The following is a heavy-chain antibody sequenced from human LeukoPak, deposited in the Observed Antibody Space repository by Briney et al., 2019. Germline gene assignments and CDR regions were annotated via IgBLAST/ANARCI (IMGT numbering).Heavy chain of an antibody. CDR2: ISYDGSNK. D-gene: IGHD5-12*01. J-gene: IGHJ4*02. CDR3: ARSGYSPY. V-gene: IGHV3-30*04. CDR1: GFTFSSYA. Sequence: GRSLRLSCAASGFTFSSYAMHWVRQAPGKGLEWVAVISYDGSNKYYADSVKGRFTISRDNSKNTLYLQMNSLRAEDTAVYYCARSGYSPYWGQETLVTVSS.